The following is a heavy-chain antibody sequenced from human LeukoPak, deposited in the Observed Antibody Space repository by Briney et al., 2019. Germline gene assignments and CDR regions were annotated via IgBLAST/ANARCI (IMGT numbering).Heavy chain of an antibody. CDR1: GFTFSSYS. Sequence: GGSLRLSCAASGFTFSSYSMNWVRQAPGKGLEWVSSISSSSSYIYYADSVKDRFTISRDNAKNSLYLQMNSLRAEDTAVYYCARGTVGNFDYWGQGTLVTVSS. J-gene: IGHJ4*02. CDR3: ARGTVGNFDY. V-gene: IGHV3-21*01. CDR2: ISSSSSYI. D-gene: IGHD4-23*01.